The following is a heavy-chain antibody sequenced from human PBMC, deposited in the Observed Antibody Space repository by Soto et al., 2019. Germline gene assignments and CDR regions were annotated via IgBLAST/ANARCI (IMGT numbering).Heavy chain of an antibody. CDR3: ARKLEASIRNVEWFSYKWFDP. V-gene: IGHV4-34*01. Sequence: SETLSLTCDVHGDSLSGYAWSWIRQPPGKGLEWIGEITFRGVTNYHPSLKSRLSMSVDTSKNRISLNVSSVTAADKALYFCARKLEASIRNVEWFSYKWFDPSGPGTMVTVFS. D-gene: IGHD3-9*01. CDR2: ITFRGVT. J-gene: IGHJ5*02. CDR1: GDSLSGYA.